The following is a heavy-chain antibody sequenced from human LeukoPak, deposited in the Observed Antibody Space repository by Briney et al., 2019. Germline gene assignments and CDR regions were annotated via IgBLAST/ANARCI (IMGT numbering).Heavy chain of an antibody. J-gene: IGHJ6*02. CDR1: GYTFTGYY. V-gene: IGHV1-2*06. CDR2: INPNSGGT. Sequence: ASVKVSCKASGYTFTGYYMHWVRQPPGQGLEWMGRINPNSGGTNYAQKFQGRVPMTRDTSISTAYTELSRLRSDDTAVYYCARDSSDGMDVWGQGTTVTVSS. CDR3: ARDSSDGMDV.